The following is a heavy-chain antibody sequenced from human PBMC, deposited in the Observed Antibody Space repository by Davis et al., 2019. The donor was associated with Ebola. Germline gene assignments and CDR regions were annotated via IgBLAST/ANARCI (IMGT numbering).Heavy chain of an antibody. CDR3: AKDKGAVGLIAVAGTGGKDY. CDR1: GFTFSSYA. V-gene: IGHV3-30-3*01. J-gene: IGHJ4*02. D-gene: IGHD6-19*01. Sequence: PGGSLRLSCAASGFTFSSYAMHWVRQAPGKGLEWVAVISYDGSNKYYADSVKGRFTISRDNSKNTLYLQMNSLRAEDTAVYYCAKDKGAVGLIAVAGTGGKDYWGQGTLVTVSS. CDR2: ISYDGSNK.